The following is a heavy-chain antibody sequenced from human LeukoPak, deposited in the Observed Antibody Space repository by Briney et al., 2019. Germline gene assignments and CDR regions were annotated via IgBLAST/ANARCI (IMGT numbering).Heavy chain of an antibody. Sequence: GGSLRLSCAASGFTFTTYWMSWVRQAPGKGLEWVANIKQDGSEKYYVDSVKGRFTISRDNAKNSLYLQMNSLRAEDTAVYYCARGDNVDTAMVDFYGMDVWGQGTTVTVSS. J-gene: IGHJ6*02. CDR3: ARGDNVDTAMVDFYGMDV. CDR1: GFTFTTYW. D-gene: IGHD5-18*01. V-gene: IGHV3-7*01. CDR2: IKQDGSEK.